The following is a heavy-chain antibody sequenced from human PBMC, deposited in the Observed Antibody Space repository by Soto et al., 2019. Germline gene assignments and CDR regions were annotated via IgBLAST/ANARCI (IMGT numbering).Heavy chain of an antibody. D-gene: IGHD3-10*01. CDR1: GFTFSTYA. CDR3: APHLWFGELYY. V-gene: IGHV3-23*01. Sequence: EVQLLESGGDLVQPGGSLRLSCAASGFTFSTYAMVWFGKPQGKGLEWVPVIIGSGGSTYYADSVKGRFTISRDNSKNTLYLQMNSLRAEDTAVYYCAPHLWFGELYYWGQGTLVTVSS. J-gene: IGHJ4*02. CDR2: IIGSGGST.